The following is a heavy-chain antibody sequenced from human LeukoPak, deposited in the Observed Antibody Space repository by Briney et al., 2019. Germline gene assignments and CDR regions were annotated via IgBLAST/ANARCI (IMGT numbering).Heavy chain of an antibody. D-gene: IGHD1-26*01. V-gene: IGHV1-24*01. CDR3: ATGGDGD. CDR2: FDPEDGET. J-gene: IGHJ4*02. Sequence: ASVKVSCMVSGYTLTELSMHWGRQAPGNGLEARGGFDPEDGETIYAQKFQGRVTMTEDTSTDTAYMALSSLRAEDTAVYYCATGGDGDWGQGTLVTVSS. CDR1: GYTLTELS.